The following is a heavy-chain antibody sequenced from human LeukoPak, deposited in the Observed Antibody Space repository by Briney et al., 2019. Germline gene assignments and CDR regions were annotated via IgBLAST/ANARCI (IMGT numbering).Heavy chain of an antibody. V-gene: IGHV3-23*01. CDR3: ARDRFLEWLSY. CDR2: ISGSGGST. D-gene: IGHD3-3*01. J-gene: IGHJ4*02. CDR1: GFTFSSYA. Sequence: GGSLRLSCAASGFTFSSYAMSWVRQAPGKGLEWVSAISGSGGSTYYADSVKGRFAISRDNSKNTLYLQMNSLRAEDTAVYYCARDRFLEWLSYWGQGTLVTVSS.